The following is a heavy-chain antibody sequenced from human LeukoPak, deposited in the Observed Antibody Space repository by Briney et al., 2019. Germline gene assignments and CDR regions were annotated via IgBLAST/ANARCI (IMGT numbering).Heavy chain of an antibody. V-gene: IGHV3-23*01. Sequence: PGGSLRLSCAASGFTFSTYAMSWVRQAPGKGLEWVSGMSTTGGGKYYADSVKGRFTISRDNAKNSLYLQMNSLRAEDTAVYYCARAGPPAFDPWGQGTLVTVSS. CDR2: MSTTGGGK. J-gene: IGHJ5*02. CDR1: GFTFSTYA. CDR3: ARAGPPAFDP.